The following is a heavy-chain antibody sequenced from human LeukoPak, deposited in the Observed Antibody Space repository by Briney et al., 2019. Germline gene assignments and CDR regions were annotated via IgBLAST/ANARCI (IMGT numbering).Heavy chain of an antibody. CDR2: IRYDGSNK. CDR1: GFTFSSYG. V-gene: IGHV3-30*02. D-gene: IGHD2-21*02. J-gene: IGHJ4*02. CDR3: AKDREVLAYCGGDCFQSGVDY. Sequence: GGSLRLSCAASGFTFSSYGMHWVRQAPGKGLEWVAFIRYDGSNKYYADSVKGRFTISRDNCKNTLYLQINRLRAEDTAVYYCAKDREVLAYCGGDCFQSGVDYWGQGTLVTVSS.